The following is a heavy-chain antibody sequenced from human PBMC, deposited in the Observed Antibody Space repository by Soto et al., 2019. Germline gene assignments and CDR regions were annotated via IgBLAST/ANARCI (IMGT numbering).Heavy chain of an antibody. V-gene: IGHV1-69*13. CDR3: ARKYCSSTSCYDY. CDR1: GGTFSSYA. CDR2: IIPIFGTA. D-gene: IGHD2-2*01. J-gene: IGHJ4*02. Sequence: GASVKVSCKASGGTFSSYAISWVRQAPGQGLEWMGGIIPIFGTANYAQKFQGRVTITADESTSTAYMELSSLRSEDTAVYYCARKYCSSTSCYDYWGQGTLVTVSS.